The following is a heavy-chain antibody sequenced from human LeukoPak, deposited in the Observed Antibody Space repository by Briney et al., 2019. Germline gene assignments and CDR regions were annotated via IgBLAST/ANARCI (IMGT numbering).Heavy chain of an antibody. J-gene: IGHJ4*02. CDR3: ASARGNWNSIDY. D-gene: IGHD1-7*01. V-gene: IGHV1-46*01. CDR1: GYTFTSYY. CDR2: INPSGGST. Sequence: ASVKVSCKASGYTFTSYYMHWVRQAPGQGLEWMGIINPSGGSTSCAQKFQGRVTMTRDTSTSTVYMELSSLRSEDTAVYYCASARGNWNSIDYWGQGTLVTVSS.